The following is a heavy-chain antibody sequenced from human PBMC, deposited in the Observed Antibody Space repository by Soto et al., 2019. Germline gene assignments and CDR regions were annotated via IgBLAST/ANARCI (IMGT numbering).Heavy chain of an antibody. J-gene: IGHJ3*02. D-gene: IGHD1-1*01. Sequence: QITLKESGPTLVKPTQTLTLTCTLSGFSVTTSGVGVGWIRQPPGKALEWLALIYWDDDKRYSPSLKNRLTITKDTSKNQVVPTLTNMDPVDTATYYRAHRRRGTLAFDIWGQGTIVTVSS. CDR2: IYWDDDK. CDR1: GFSVTTSGVG. CDR3: AHRRRGTLAFDI. V-gene: IGHV2-5*02.